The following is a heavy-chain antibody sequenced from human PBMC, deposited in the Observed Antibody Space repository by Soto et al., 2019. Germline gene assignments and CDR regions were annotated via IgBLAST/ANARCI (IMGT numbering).Heavy chain of an antibody. CDR2: IIPIFGTA. CDR3: ARPYDFWSGYRYYYYDMDV. V-gene: IGHV1-69*12. J-gene: IGHJ6*02. D-gene: IGHD3-3*01. Sequence: QVQLVQSGAEVKKPGSSVKVSCKASGGTFSSYAISWVRQAPGQGLEWMGGIIPIFGTANYAQKFQGRVTITADESTSTAYMELSSLRSEDTAVYYCARPYDFWSGYRYYYYDMDVWGQGTTVTVSS. CDR1: GGTFSSYA.